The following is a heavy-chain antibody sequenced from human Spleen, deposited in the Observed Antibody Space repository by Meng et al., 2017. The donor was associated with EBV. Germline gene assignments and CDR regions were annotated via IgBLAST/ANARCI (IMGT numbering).Heavy chain of an antibody. V-gene: IGHV4-61*01. CDR1: GGSVSSGRYY. CDR2: IYFTGST. CDR3: ARKLYTDSFFDS. J-gene: IGHJ4*02. Sequence: QVQPQGAGPGLMTPSETLSPTCSVSGGSVSSGRYYWSWIRQPPGKGLEWIGYIYFTGSTKVHPSLKSRLTISVDTAKNQFSLKLTSVTAADTAVYYCARKLYTDSFFDSWGQGTLVTVSS. D-gene: IGHD2-2*02.